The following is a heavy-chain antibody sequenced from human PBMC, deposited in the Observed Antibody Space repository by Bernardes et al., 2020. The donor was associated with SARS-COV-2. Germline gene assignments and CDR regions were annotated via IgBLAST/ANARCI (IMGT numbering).Heavy chain of an antibody. CDR1: GGSVTSSSYY. CDR3: AIRLVAAAAIWGY. D-gene: IGHD2-2*01. J-gene: IGHJ4*02. Sequence: SQTLSLACTLAGGSVTSSSYYWGRIRQHPGKGLEWIGSISYSGTTYYSPSLKRRVTISGDTSKNQFSLTLSSVTAADTAVYYCAIRLVAAAAIWGYWGQGTLVTVSS. CDR2: ISYSGTT. V-gene: IGHV4-39*01.